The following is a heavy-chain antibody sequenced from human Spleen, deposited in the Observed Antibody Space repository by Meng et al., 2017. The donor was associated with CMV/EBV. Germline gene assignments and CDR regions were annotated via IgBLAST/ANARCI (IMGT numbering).Heavy chain of an antibody. CDR3: ARAYGSGSSIDQYYFDY. CDR2: INPSSGGT. V-gene: IGHV1-2*07. J-gene: IGHJ4*02. Sequence: ASVKVSCKASRYTFTGYYIHWVGQAPGQGLEWMGWINPSSGGTNYAHKFHGRVTMARDTSINTAYMDLTGLTSDDTAIYYCARAYGSGSSIDQYYFDYWGQGTLVTVSS. CDR1: RYTFTGYY. D-gene: IGHD3-10*01.